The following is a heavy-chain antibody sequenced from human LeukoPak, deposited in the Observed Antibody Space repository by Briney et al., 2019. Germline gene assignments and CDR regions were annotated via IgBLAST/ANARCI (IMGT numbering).Heavy chain of an antibody. CDR2: IYFGGTT. Sequence: PGGSLRLSCAASGFTVSSNYMTWVRQAPGQGLEWVSVIYFGGTTYYADSVKGRFTISRDNAKNSLYLQMNSLRAEDTAVYYCAREGYYSGMDVWGQGTTVTVSS. CDR1: GFTVSSNY. CDR3: AREGYYSGMDV. V-gene: IGHV3-53*01. J-gene: IGHJ6*02.